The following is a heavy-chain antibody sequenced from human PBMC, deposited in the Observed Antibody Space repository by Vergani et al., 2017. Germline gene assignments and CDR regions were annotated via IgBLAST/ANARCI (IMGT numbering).Heavy chain of an antibody. CDR1: GYTFTSYY. CDR3: ARGPHAAAAGRTLNWFDP. J-gene: IGHJ5*02. D-gene: IGHD6-13*01. V-gene: IGHV1-46*03. CDR2: INPSGGST. Sequence: QVQLVQSGAEVKKPGASVKVSCKASGYTFTSYYMHWVRQAPGQGLEWMGIINPSGGSTSYAQKFQGRVPMTRDTSTSTVYMELSSLRSEDTAVYYCARGPHAAAAGRTLNWFDPWGQGTLVTVSS.